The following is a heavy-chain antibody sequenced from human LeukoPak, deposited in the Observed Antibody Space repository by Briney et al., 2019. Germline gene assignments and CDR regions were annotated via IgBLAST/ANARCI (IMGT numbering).Heavy chain of an antibody. J-gene: IGHJ6*03. CDR3: ARVFALRSYYYYYYMDV. V-gene: IGHV1-69*06. CDR1: GYTFTGYY. CDR2: IIPIFGTA. D-gene: IGHD3-16*01. Sequence: ASVKVSCKASGYTFTGYYMHWVRQAPGQGLEWMGGIIPIFGTANYAQKFQGRVTITADKSTSTAYMELSSLRSEDTAVYYCARVFALRSYYYYYYMDVWGKGTTVTVSS.